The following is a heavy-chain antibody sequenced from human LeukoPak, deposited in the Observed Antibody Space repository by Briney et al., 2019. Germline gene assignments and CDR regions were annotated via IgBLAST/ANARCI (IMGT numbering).Heavy chain of an antibody. D-gene: IGHD3-10*01. CDR1: GGSISSYY. V-gene: IGHV4-59*01. J-gene: IGHJ3*02. CDR3: ARARGYNDAFDI. CDR2: IYYSGST. Sequence: SETLSLTCTVSGGSISSYYWSWIRQPPGKGLEWIGYIYYSGSTNYNPSLKSRVTISVDTSKNQFSLKLSSVTAADTAVYYCARARGYNDAFDIWGQGTIVTVSS.